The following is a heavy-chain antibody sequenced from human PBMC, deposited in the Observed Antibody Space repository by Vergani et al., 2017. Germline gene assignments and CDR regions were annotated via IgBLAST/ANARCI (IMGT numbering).Heavy chain of an antibody. D-gene: IGHD4-11*01. J-gene: IGHJ6*03. V-gene: IGHV3-9*01. CDR1: GFTFDDYA. CDR2: ISWNSGSI. CDR3: AKDPNSNYYYYYYMDV. Sequence: EVQLVESGGGLVQPGRSLRLSCAASGFTFDDYAMHWVRPAPGKGLEWVSGISWNSGSIGYADSVKGRFTISRDNAKNSLYLQMNSLRAEDTALYYCAKDPNSNYYYYYYMDVWGKGTTVTVSS.